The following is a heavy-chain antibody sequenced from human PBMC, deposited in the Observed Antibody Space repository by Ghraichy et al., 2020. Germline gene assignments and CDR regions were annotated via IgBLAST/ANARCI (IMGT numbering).Heavy chain of an antibody. CDR2: INQDGSEK. Sequence: GGSLNLSCAASGFTYSDYLMSWVRQAPGKGLEWVATINQDGSEKFYVDSVKGRFAISRDNARTSLFLQMNSLRAEDTAVYYCARDAGLSWFDPWGQGTLVTVSS. CDR1: GFTYSDYL. CDR3: ARDAGLSWFDP. J-gene: IGHJ5*02. V-gene: IGHV3-7*01. D-gene: IGHD2/OR15-2a*01.